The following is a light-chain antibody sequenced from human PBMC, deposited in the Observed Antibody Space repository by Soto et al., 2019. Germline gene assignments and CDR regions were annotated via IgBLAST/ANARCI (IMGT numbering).Light chain of an antibody. CDR3: QQYNSYSWT. V-gene: IGKV1-5*01. J-gene: IGKJ1*01. CDR1: QSISSR. CDR2: DAS. Sequence: GDRVTITCRASQSISSRLAWYQQKPGKAPKLLIYDASSLESGVPSRFSGSGSGTEFTLTISSLQPDDFATYYCQQYNSYSWTFGKGNKV.